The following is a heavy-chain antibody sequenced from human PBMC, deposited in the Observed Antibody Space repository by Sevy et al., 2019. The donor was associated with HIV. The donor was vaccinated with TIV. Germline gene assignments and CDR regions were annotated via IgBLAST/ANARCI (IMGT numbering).Heavy chain of an antibody. J-gene: IGHJ4*02. CDR1: GFTFSDHG. V-gene: IGHV3-30*18. Sequence: GGSLRLSCAASGFTFSDHGMHWVRQAPGKGLDWVAAISYDGNNRYYADSVKGRFTISRDNSKNTLYLQMDSVRPEDTAVYYCAKEDDGGNLPNYFASWGQGTRVTVSS. CDR2: ISYDGNNR. CDR3: AKEDDGGNLPNYFAS. D-gene: IGHD2-21*02.